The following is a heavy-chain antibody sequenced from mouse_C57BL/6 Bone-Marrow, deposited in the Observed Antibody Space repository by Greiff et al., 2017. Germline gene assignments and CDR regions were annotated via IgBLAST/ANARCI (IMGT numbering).Heavy chain of an antibody. CDR2: INPSSGYT. CDR3: ARLELPGYFDV. J-gene: IGHJ1*03. V-gene: IGHV1-7*01. Sequence: VQVVESGAELAKPGASVKLSCKASGYTFTSYWMHWVKQRPGQGLEWIGYINPSSGYTKYNQKFKDKATLTADKSSSTAYMQLSSLTYEDSAVYYCARLELPGYFDVWGTGTTVTVSS. CDR1: GYTFTSYW. D-gene: IGHD1-1*01.